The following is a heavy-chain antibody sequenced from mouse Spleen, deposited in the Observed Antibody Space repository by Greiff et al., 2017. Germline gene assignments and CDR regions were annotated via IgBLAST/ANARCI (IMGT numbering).Heavy chain of an antibody. Sequence: EVKLVESGGGLVKPGGSLKLSCAASGFTFSSYGMSWVRQTPEKRLEWVATISGGGSYTYYPDSVKGRFTISRDNAKNNLYLQMSSLRSEDTALYYCARHSVAPYAMDYWGQGTSVTVSS. D-gene: IGHD1-1*01. CDR2: ISGGGSYT. CDR3: ARHSVAPYAMDY. CDR1: GFTFSSYG. J-gene: IGHJ4*01. V-gene: IGHV5-9-2*01.